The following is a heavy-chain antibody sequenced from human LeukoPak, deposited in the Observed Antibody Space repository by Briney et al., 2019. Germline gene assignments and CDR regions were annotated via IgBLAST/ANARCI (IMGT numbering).Heavy chain of an antibody. CDR3: ARELSKYDSSGYYEISPPEN. V-gene: IGHV3-23*01. Sequence: PSETLSLTRTVSGGSISSYYWSWIRQAPGKGLEWVSAISGNGDITYYANSVRGRFTISRDNSKNTLYLQMNSLRAEDTAVYYCARELSKYDSSGYYEISPPENWGQGTLVTVSS. CDR2: ISGNGDIT. J-gene: IGHJ4*02. CDR1: GGSISSYY. D-gene: IGHD3-22*01.